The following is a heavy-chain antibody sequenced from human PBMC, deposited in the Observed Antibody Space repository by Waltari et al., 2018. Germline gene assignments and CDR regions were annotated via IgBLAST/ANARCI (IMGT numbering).Heavy chain of an antibody. J-gene: IGHJ4*02. CDR3: ARAAVNYDYVWGSYRYYYFDY. CDR1: GGTFSSYA. Sequence: QVQLVQSGAEVKKPGSSVKVSCKASGGTFSSYAISWVRHAPGQGLEWMGGIIPIFGTANYAQKFQGRVTITADESTSTAYMELSSLRSEDTAVYYCARAAVNYDYVWGSYRYYYFDYWGQGTLVTVSS. CDR2: IIPIFGTA. V-gene: IGHV1-69*12. D-gene: IGHD3-16*02.